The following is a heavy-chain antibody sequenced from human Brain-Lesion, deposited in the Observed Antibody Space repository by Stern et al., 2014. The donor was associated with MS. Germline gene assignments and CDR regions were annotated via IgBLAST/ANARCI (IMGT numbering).Heavy chain of an antibody. J-gene: IGHJ3*02. CDR3: AGAFGKYELLESFHM. CDR2: IYYSGTT. D-gene: IGHD1-1*01. Sequence: QVQLLESGPGLVKPSQTLSLACAVSGASVGGGDWYWSWIRQPPGKGLEWLGRIYYSGTTYYKPSLKSRLIISLDTSKNQFSLNLTSVTAADTAVYYCAGAFGKYELLESFHMWGQGTMVTVSS. CDR1: GASVGGGDWY. V-gene: IGHV4-30-4*01.